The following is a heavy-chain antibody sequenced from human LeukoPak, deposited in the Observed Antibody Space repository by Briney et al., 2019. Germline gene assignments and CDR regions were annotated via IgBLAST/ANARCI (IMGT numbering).Heavy chain of an antibody. Sequence: SETLSLTCAVSGVSISSYYWSWIRQPPGKGLEWIGYIYYSGSTYYDPSLKSRVTISVDTSKNQFSLKLSSVTAEDTAVYYCARGIRTGYSGYDSRFDYRGQGTLVTVSS. CDR2: IYYSGST. CDR1: GVSISSYY. V-gene: IGHV4-59*12. CDR3: ARGIRTGYSGYDSRFDY. D-gene: IGHD5-12*01. J-gene: IGHJ4*02.